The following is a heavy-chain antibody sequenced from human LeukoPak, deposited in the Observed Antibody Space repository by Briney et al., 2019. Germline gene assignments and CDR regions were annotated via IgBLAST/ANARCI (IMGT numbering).Heavy chain of an antibody. Sequence: SVKVSCKASGGTFSSYAISWVRQAPGQGLEWMGGIIPIFGTANYAQKFQGRVTITADESTSTAYMELSSLRSEDTAVYYCAREEEQQLAYYYYGMGVWGQGTTVTVSS. D-gene: IGHD6-13*01. CDR2: IIPIFGTA. CDR3: AREEEQQLAYYYYGMGV. CDR1: GGTFSSYA. J-gene: IGHJ6*02. V-gene: IGHV1-69*13.